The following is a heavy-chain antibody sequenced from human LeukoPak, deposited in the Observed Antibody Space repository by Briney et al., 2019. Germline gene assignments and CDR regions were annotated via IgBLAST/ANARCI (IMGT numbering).Heavy chain of an antibody. D-gene: IGHD6-19*01. V-gene: IGHV4-34*01. CDR3: ATQVDRSGWYMFGY. Sequence: SETLSLTCAVYGGSFSGYYWSWIRQPPGNGLEWIGEINHSGSTNYNPSLKSRVTISVDTSKNQFSLKLSSVTAADTAVYYCATQVDRSGWYMFGYWGQGTLVTVSS. J-gene: IGHJ4*02. CDR1: GGSFSGYY. CDR2: INHSGST.